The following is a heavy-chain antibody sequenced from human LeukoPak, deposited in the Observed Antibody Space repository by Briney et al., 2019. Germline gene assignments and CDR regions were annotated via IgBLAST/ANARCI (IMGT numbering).Heavy chain of an antibody. D-gene: IGHD1-26*01. J-gene: IGHJ6*03. CDR2: MNPNSGNT. Sequence: ASVKVSCKASGYTFTSYDINWVQQATGQGLEWMGWMNPNSGNTGYAQKFQGRVTMTRNTSISTAYMELSSLRSEDTAVYYCARGLIVGAAYYYYYMDVWGKGTTVTVSS. V-gene: IGHV1-8*01. CDR1: GYTFTSYD. CDR3: ARGLIVGAAYYYYYMDV.